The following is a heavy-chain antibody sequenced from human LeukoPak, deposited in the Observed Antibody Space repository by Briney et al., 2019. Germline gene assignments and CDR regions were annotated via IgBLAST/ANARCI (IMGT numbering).Heavy chain of an antibody. CDR1: GGSFSGYY. Sequence: PSETLSLTCAVYGGSFSGYYWSWIRQPPGKGLEWIGEINHSGSTNYNPSLKSRVTISVDTSKNQFSLKLSPVTAADTAVYYCANSIAARRKYFDLWGRGTLVTVSS. CDR3: ANSIAARRKYFDL. CDR2: INHSGST. J-gene: IGHJ2*01. D-gene: IGHD6-6*01. V-gene: IGHV4-34*01.